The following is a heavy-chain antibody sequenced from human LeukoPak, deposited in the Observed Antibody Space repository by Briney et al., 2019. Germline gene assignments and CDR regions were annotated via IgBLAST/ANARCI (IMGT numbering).Heavy chain of an antibody. Sequence: GASVKVSCKASGYTFISYDINWVRQATGQGLEWMGYMNHNSGSTDYAQKFQGRVTLTRDTSTSTAYMELRSLRSDDTAVYYCARSEAGITMVRARDYWGQGTLVTVSS. CDR1: GYTFISYD. CDR2: MNHNSGST. D-gene: IGHD3-10*01. CDR3: ARSEAGITMVRARDY. V-gene: IGHV1-8*01. J-gene: IGHJ4*02.